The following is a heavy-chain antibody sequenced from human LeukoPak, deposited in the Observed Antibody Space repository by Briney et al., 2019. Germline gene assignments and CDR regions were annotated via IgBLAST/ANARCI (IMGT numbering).Heavy chain of an antibody. CDR3: TTDTPYYYDSSGYYCLFDY. CDR1: GFTFSNAW. Sequence: GGSLRLSCAASGFTFSNAWMSWVRQAPGKGLEWVGRIKSKTDGGTTDYAAPVKGRFTISRDDSKNTLYLQMNSLKTEDTAVYYCTTDTPYYYDSSGYYCLFDYWGQGTLVTVSS. CDR2: IKSKTDGGTT. D-gene: IGHD3-22*01. J-gene: IGHJ4*02. V-gene: IGHV3-15*01.